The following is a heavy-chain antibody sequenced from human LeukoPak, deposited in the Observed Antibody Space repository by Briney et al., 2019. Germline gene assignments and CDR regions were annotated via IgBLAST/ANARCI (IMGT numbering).Heavy chain of an antibody. V-gene: IGHV1-8*01. Sequence: ASVKVSCKASGYTFTSYDINWVRQATGQGLEWMGWMNPNSGNTGYAQKFQGRVTVTRNTSISTAYMELSSLRSEDTAVYYCARVGYDFWSGYLGGNWFDPWGQGTLVTVSS. CDR3: ARVGYDFWSGYLGGNWFDP. J-gene: IGHJ5*02. D-gene: IGHD3-3*01. CDR1: GYTFTSYD. CDR2: MNPNSGNT.